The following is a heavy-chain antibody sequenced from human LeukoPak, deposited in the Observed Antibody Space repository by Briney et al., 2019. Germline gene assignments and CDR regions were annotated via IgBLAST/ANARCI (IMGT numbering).Heavy chain of an antibody. CDR2: IYYSGIT. Sequence: PSETLSLTCTVSGGSISSSSYYWGWIRQPPGKGLEWIGSIYYSGITYYNPSLKSRVTISVDTSKNQFSLKLSSVTAADTAVYYCARIVGSVDYWGQGTLVTVSS. V-gene: IGHV4-39*07. J-gene: IGHJ4*02. D-gene: IGHD1-26*01. CDR3: ARIVGSVDY. CDR1: GGSISSSSYY.